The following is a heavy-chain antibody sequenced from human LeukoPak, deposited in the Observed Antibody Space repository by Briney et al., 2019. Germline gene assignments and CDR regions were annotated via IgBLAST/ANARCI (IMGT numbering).Heavy chain of an antibody. CDR3: ARESPRTFDI. V-gene: IGHV3-48*03. J-gene: IGHJ3*02. Sequence: GGSRRLSCAASGFTFSSYEMNWVRQAPGKGREWVSYISSSGSTIYYADSVKGRFTISRDNAKNSLYLQMNSLRAEDTAVYYCARESPRTFDIWGQGTMVTVSS. CDR2: ISSSGSTI. CDR1: GFTFSSYE.